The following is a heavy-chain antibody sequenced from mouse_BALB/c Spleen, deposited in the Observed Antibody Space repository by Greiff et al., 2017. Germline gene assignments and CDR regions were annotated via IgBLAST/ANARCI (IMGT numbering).Heavy chain of an antibody. Sequence: VQLQESGAELVRPGSSVKISCKASGYAFSSYWMNWVKQRPGQGLEWIGQIYPGDGDTNYNGKFKGKATLTADKSSSTAYMQLSSLTSEDSAVYFCARDYDYDGEFAYWGQGTLVTVSA. V-gene: IGHV1-80*01. J-gene: IGHJ3*01. CDR1: GYAFSSYW. CDR2: IYPGDGDT. CDR3: ARDYDYDGEFAY. D-gene: IGHD2-4*01.